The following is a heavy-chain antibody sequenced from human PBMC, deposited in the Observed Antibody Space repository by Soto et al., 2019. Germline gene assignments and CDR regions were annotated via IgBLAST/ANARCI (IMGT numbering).Heavy chain of an antibody. CDR2: ISSSSDYK. J-gene: IGHJ4*02. CDR3: AKDRFPVVVAPIDY. D-gene: IGHD2-15*01. CDR1: GFTFSRYS. Sequence: EVPLVESGGGLVKLGGSLRLSCVASGFTFSRYSMNWVRQAPGKGLEWVSSISSSSDYKYYSDSLKGRFTISRDNAKNSLYLQINSLRAEDTAVYYCAKDRFPVVVAPIDYWGQGTLVTVSS. V-gene: IGHV3-21*01.